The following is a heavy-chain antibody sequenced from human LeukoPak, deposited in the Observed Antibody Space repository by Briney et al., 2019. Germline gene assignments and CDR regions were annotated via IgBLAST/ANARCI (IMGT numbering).Heavy chain of an antibody. D-gene: IGHD2-2*01. J-gene: IGHJ4*02. CDR1: GFTVSSNY. CDR3: ARGYCSGTSQRGCDY. Sequence: GGSLRLSCAASGFTVSSNYMNWVRQAPGKGLEWVSVIYSSGSTYYADSVKGRFTISRDTSKNTLYLQMNSLRAEDTAVYYCARGYCSGTSQRGCDYWGQGTLVTVS. CDR2: IYSSGST. V-gene: IGHV3-53*01.